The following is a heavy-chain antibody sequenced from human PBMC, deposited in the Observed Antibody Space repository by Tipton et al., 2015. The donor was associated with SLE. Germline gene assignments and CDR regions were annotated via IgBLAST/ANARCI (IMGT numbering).Heavy chain of an antibody. D-gene: IGHD6-13*01. Sequence: TLSLTCAVSGYSISSGYYWGWIRQPPGKGLEWIGSIYHSGSTYYNPSLKSRVTISGNTSKNQFYLKVSSVTAADTAVYYWARASSSWGYYYYYYMDVWGKGSTFTFSS. J-gene: IGHJ6*03. CDR3: ARASSSWGYYYYYYMDV. V-gene: IGHV4-38-2*01. CDR1: GYSISSGYY. CDR2: IYHSGST.